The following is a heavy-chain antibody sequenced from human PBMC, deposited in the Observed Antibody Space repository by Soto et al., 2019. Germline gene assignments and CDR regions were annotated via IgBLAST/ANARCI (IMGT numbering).Heavy chain of an antibody. V-gene: IGHV3-30-3*01. Sequence: VAVISYDGSNKYYADSVKGRFTISRDNSKNTLYLQMNSLRAEDTAVYYCARDLRGGYDRYYYYYYGMDVWGQGTTVTVSS. J-gene: IGHJ6*02. D-gene: IGHD5-12*01. CDR2: ISYDGSNK. CDR3: ARDLRGGYDRYYYYYYGMDV.